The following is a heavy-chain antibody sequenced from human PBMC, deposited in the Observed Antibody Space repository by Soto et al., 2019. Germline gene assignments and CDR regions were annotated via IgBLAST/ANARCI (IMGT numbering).Heavy chain of an antibody. Sequence: PGESLKISCKGSGYSFTSYWIGWVRQMPGKGLEWMGIIYPGDSDTRYSPSFQGQVTISADKSISTAYLQWSSLKASDTAMYYCARQGQLVYYYYGMDVWGQGTTVTVAS. V-gene: IGHV5-51*01. J-gene: IGHJ6*02. CDR2: IYPGDSDT. CDR1: GYSFTSYW. CDR3: ARQGQLVYYYYGMDV. D-gene: IGHD6-6*01.